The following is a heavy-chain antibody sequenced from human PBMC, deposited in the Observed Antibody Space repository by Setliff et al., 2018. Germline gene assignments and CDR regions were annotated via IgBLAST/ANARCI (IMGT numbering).Heavy chain of an antibody. D-gene: IGHD2-2*03. V-gene: IGHV4-31*03. CDR3: AMDQGVV. Sequence: SETLSLTCSVSGVSLTSSHFYWSWIRQRPGKGLEWIGKIDYRGSTRYNPSLETRVSMSVDTSKNQFSLRLTSVTDADTAVYYRAMDQGVVWGKGTTVTVSS. CDR2: IDYRGST. J-gene: IGHJ6*04. CDR1: GVSLTSSHFY.